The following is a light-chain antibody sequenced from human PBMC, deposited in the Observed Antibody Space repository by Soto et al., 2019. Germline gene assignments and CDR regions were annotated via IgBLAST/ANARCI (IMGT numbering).Light chain of an antibody. J-gene: IGLJ2*01. CDR2: GNT. CDR1: SSNIGAGYD. V-gene: IGLV1-40*01. Sequence: QAVVTQPPSVSGAPGQRVTISCTGSSSNIGAGYDVHWYQQLPGRAPKLLIYGNTNRPSGVPDRFSGSKSGTSASLAITGLQAEDEADYYCLSFDSSLSVVFRGGTKLTVL. CDR3: LSFDSSLSVV.